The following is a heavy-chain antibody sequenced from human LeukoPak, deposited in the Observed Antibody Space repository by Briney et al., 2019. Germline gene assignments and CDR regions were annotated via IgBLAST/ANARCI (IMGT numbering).Heavy chain of an antibody. J-gene: IGHJ4*02. CDR3: ARRTYSSSWYFDY. Sequence: TSETLSLTCTVSGGSISIYYWSWIRQPPGKGLEWIGYIYSSGSTNYNPSLKSRVTISVDPSKNQFSLKLSSVTAADTAVYYCARRTYSSSWYFDYWGQGTLVTVSS. D-gene: IGHD6-13*01. CDR2: IYSSGST. CDR1: GGSISIYY. V-gene: IGHV4-59*08.